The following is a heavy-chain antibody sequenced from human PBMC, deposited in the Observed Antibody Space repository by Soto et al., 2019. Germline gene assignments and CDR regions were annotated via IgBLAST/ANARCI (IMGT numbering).Heavy chain of an antibody. D-gene: IGHD2-2*01. J-gene: IGHJ6*02. Sequence: SETLSLTCTVSGGSISSGGYYWSWIRQHPGKGLEWIGYIYYSGSTYYNPSLKSRVTISVDTSKNQFSLKTTSVTAADTAVYYCAMYRIPDYGMDVWGQGTTVTVSS. CDR1: GGSISSGGYY. CDR3: AMYRIPDYGMDV. CDR2: IYYSGST. V-gene: IGHV4-31*03.